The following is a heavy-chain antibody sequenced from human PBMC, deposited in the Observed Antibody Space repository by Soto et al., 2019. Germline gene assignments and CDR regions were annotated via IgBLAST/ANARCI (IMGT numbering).Heavy chain of an antibody. Sequence: VGSLRLSCAASGFTCSSYAMSWVRQAPGKGLEWVSAISGSGGSTYYADSVKGRFTISRDNSKNTLYLQMNSLRAEDTAVYYCAKTAAVARISWPNDYWGQGTLVTVSS. D-gene: IGHD6-19*01. CDR3: AKTAAVARISWPNDY. CDR2: ISGSGGST. J-gene: IGHJ4*02. V-gene: IGHV3-23*01. CDR1: GFTCSSYA.